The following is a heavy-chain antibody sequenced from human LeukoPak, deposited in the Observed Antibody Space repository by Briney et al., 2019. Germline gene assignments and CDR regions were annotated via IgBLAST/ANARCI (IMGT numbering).Heavy chain of an antibody. D-gene: IGHD2-15*01. CDR3: AKDASRGCSGGSCSSDYYYYYYMDV. Sequence: GGSLRLSCAASGFTFSSYGMHWVRQAPGKGLEWVAFIRYDGSNKYYADSVKGRFTISRDNSNTTLYLQMHSLRAEDTAVYYCAKDASRGCSGGSCSSDYYYYYYMDVWGKGTTVTISS. CDR2: IRYDGSNK. CDR1: GFTFSSYG. V-gene: IGHV3-30*02. J-gene: IGHJ6*03.